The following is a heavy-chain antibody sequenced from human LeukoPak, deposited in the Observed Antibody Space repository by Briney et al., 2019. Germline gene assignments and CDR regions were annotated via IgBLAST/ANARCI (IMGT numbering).Heavy chain of an antibody. J-gene: IGHJ4*02. CDR2: IIPIFGSA. Sequence: ASVKVSCKTSGGTFTNYGINWVRQAPGQGLEWMGGIIPIFGSANYAQNFQGRVTITADESTSTAYMELRSLRSDDTAVYYCARAMWIQLWPPDYWGQGTLVTVSS. V-gene: IGHV1-69*13. CDR1: GGTFTNYG. D-gene: IGHD5-18*01. CDR3: ARAMWIQLWPPDY.